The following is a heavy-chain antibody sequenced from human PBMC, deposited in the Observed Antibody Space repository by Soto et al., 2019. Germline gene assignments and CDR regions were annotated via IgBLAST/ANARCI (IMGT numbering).Heavy chain of an antibody. CDR2: IFSSGST. CDR3: ARDRMATIAYIYPGMDV. V-gene: IGHV4-31*03. D-gene: IGHD2-21*01. CDR1: GDSINSGAYY. J-gene: IGHJ6*04. Sequence: QVQLQESGPGLVKPSQTLSLTCSVSGDSINSGAYYLNWIRQRPGKGLEWIGYIFSSGSTDYNPSFKSRVRISVDTSRKNFSLKMTAVTAADTAIYYCARDRMATIAYIYPGMDVWGKGTTVTVSS.